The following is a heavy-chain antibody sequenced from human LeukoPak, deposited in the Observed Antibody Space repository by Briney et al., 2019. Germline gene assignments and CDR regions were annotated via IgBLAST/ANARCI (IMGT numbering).Heavy chain of an antibody. CDR1: GGSISSYY. Sequence: PSETLSLTCTVSGGSISSYYWSWIRQPPGKGLEWIGYIYYSGSTNYNPSLKSRVTISVDTSKNQFSLKLSSVTAADTAVYYCAREIDELFDYWGQGTLVTVSS. CDR2: IYYSGST. V-gene: IGHV4-59*01. J-gene: IGHJ4*02. D-gene: IGHD1-7*01. CDR3: AREIDELFDY.